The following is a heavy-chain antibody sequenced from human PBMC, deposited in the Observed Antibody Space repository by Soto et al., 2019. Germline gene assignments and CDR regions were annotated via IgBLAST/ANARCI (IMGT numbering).Heavy chain of an antibody. J-gene: IGHJ6*03. V-gene: IGHV4-34*01. D-gene: IGHD3-10*01. CDR3: ANLRRGRYGSGSFYYYYYVDV. Sequence: SETLSLTCAVYGGSFSGYYWSWIRQPPGKGLEWIGEINHSGSTNYNPSLKSRVTISVDTSKSQFSLKLSSVTAADTAVYYCANLRRGRYGSGSFYYYYYVDVWGKGTTVTVSS. CDR1: GGSFSGYY. CDR2: INHSGST.